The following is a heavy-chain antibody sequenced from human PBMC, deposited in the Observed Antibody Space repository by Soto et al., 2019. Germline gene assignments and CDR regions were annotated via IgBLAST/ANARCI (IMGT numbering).Heavy chain of an antibody. Sequence: GGSLRLSCAASGFTFSSYAMSWVRQAPGKGLEWVSAISGSGGSTYYADSVKGRFTISRDNSKNTLYLQMNSLRAEDTAVYYCARVLLWFGETRGHYYYYYGMDVWGQGTTVTVSS. J-gene: IGHJ6*02. D-gene: IGHD3-10*01. V-gene: IGHV3-23*01. CDR2: ISGSGGST. CDR3: ARVLLWFGETRGHYYYYYGMDV. CDR1: GFTFSSYA.